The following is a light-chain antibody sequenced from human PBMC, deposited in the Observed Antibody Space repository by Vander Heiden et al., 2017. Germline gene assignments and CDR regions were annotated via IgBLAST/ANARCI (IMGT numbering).Light chain of an antibody. J-gene: IGKJ4*01. CDR2: DAS. CDR1: PSVGNL. V-gene: IGKV3-11*01. CDR3: QQRGNWALT. Sequence: EIVLSQSPATLPLSPGERATLSCTASPSVGNLLAWFQQKPGKAPRLLISDASNRVTGIPARFSGSGSGTDFTLTISSLEPDDSAVYYCQQRGNWALTFGGGTKVEIK.